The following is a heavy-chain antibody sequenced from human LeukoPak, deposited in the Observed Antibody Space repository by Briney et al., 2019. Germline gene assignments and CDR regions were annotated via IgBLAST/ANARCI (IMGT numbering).Heavy chain of an antibody. CDR1: GDSVSSNSVA. Sequence: SQTLSLACAISGDSVSSNSVAWNWIRQSPSRGLEWLGRTYYRSKWYNEYAESVKSRITINADTSKNEFSLQLNSVTPEDTAVYYCARYNWNDVRWFDPWGQGILVIVSS. D-gene: IGHD1-1*01. J-gene: IGHJ5*02. CDR2: TYYRSKWYN. CDR3: ARYNWNDVRWFDP. V-gene: IGHV6-1*01.